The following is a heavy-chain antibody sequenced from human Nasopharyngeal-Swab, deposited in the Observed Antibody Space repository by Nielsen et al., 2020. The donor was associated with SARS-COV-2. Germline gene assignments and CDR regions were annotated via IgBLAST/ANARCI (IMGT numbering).Heavy chain of an antibody. V-gene: IGHV3-30-3*01. J-gene: IGHJ6*02. CDR3: ARDQGSSWYTYYYYYGMDV. CDR2: ISYDGSKK. Sequence: GGSLRLSCAASGFTFSSYAMHWVRQAPGKGLEWVAGISYDGSKKYYADSVKGRFTISRDNSKNTLYLQMNSLRAEDTAVYYCARDQGSSWYTYYYYYGMDVWGQGTTVTVSS. D-gene: IGHD6-13*01. CDR1: GFTFSSYA.